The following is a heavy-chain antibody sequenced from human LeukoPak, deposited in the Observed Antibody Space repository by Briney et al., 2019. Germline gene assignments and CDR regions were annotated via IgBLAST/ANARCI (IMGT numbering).Heavy chain of an antibody. CDR3: ARDPVGGSTIFDY. V-gene: IGHV6-1*01. D-gene: IGHD1-26*01. J-gene: IGHJ4*02. Sequence: SQTLSLTCAISRDSVSSNSAAWKWSRQSPSRGVGWLGRTYYRSKWYYDYAVAVKSRISINPATSKNQSSLQLSSVTPEDTAVYYCARDPVGGSTIFDYWGQGTLVTVSS. CDR2: TYYRSKWYY. CDR1: RDSVSSNSAA.